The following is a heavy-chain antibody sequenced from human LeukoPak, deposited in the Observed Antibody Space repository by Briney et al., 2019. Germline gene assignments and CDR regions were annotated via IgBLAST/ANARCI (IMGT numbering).Heavy chain of an antibody. D-gene: IGHD5-18*01. J-gene: IGHJ5*02. CDR2: ISSSGSSI. Sequence: PGGSLRLSCAASGFTVSNNYMNWVRQAPGKGLEWVSYISSSGSSIYYADSVKGRFTISRDNAKNSLYLQMNSLRAEDTAVYYCARDHVYSYGYNWFDPWGQGTLVTVSS. V-gene: IGHV3-11*01. CDR1: GFTVSNNY. CDR3: ARDHVYSYGYNWFDP.